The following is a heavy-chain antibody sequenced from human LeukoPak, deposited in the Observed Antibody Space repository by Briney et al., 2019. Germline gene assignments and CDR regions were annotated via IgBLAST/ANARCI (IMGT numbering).Heavy chain of an antibody. Sequence: SETLSLTCTVSGGSISSSSYYWGWIRQPPGKGLEWIGSIYYSGSTYYNPSLKSRVTISVDTSKNQFSLKLSSVTAADTAVYYCARSGGGYTDYWGQGTLVTVSS. V-gene: IGHV4-39*07. CDR2: IYYSGST. CDR3: ARSGGGYTDY. D-gene: IGHD2-2*02. CDR1: GGSISSSSYY. J-gene: IGHJ4*02.